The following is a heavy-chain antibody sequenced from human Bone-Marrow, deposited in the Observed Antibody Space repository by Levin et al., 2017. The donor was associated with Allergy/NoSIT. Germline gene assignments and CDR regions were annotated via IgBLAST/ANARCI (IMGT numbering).Heavy chain of an antibody. V-gene: IGHV4-61*02. CDR2: IYTSGST. CDR1: GGSISSGSYY. CDR3: ARDVFREQWLVSSFDP. Sequence: SCTVSGGSISSGSYYWSWIRQPAGKGLEWIGRIYTSGSTNYNPSLKSRVTISVDTSKNQFSLKLSSVTAADTAVYYCARDVFREQWLVSSFDPWGQGTLVTVSS. D-gene: IGHD6-19*01. J-gene: IGHJ5*02.